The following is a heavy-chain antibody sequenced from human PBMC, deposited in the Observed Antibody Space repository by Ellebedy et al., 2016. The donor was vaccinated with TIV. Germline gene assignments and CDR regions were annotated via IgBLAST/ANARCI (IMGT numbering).Heavy chain of an antibody. V-gene: IGHV3-23*01. Sequence: GESLKISXAASGFSFSSYAMSWVRQAPGKGLEWVAVISGSGDTTSYVDSVQGRFVISRDNYENTLYLQINSLRVEDTALYYCAKPVGNGGSDRRFNSWGQGTLVTVSS. CDR1: GFSFSSYA. D-gene: IGHD2-8*01. J-gene: IGHJ4*02. CDR3: AKPVGNGGSDRRFNS. CDR2: ISGSGDTT.